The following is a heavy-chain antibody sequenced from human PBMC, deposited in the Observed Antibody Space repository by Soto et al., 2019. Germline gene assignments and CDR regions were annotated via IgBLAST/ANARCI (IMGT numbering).Heavy chain of an antibody. D-gene: IGHD4-17*01. CDR1: GFTFSNAW. CDR2: IKSKTDGGTT. V-gene: IGHV3-15*01. Sequence: EVQLVESGGGLVKPGGSLRLSCAASGFTFSNAWMSWVRQAPGKGLEWVGRIKSKTDGGTTDYAAPVKGRFTISRDDSKNTLYLQMNSLKTEDTAVYYCTTPLDDYGDLDYWGQGTLVTVSS. CDR3: TTPLDDYGDLDY. J-gene: IGHJ4*02.